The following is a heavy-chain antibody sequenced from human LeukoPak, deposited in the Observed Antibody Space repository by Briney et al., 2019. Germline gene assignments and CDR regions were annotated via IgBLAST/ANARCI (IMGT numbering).Heavy chain of an antibody. CDR3: ARGRVGAMYYFDY. CDR1: GFTSSSYS. D-gene: IGHD1-26*01. CDR2: ISSSSSTI. J-gene: IGHJ4*02. V-gene: IGHV3-48*01. Sequence: GGSLRLSCAASGFTSSSYSMNWVRQAPGKGLEWVSYISSSSSTIYYADSVKGRFTISRDNAKNSLYLQMNSLRAEDTAVYYCARGRVGAMYYFDYWGQGTLVTVSS.